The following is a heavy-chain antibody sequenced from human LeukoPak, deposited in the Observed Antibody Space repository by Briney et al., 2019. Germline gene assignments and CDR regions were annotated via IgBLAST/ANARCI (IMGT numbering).Heavy chain of an antibody. D-gene: IGHD6-13*01. CDR1: GFTFGSYW. Sequence: GGSLRLSCAASGFTFGSYWMHWVRQAPGKGLVWVSRSNSDGSRISYADSVKGRFTISRDNSKNTLYLQMNSLRAEDTAVYYCARDGIAAGEYWGQGTLVTVSS. J-gene: IGHJ4*02. CDR3: ARDGIAAGEY. CDR2: SNSDGSRI. V-gene: IGHV3-74*01.